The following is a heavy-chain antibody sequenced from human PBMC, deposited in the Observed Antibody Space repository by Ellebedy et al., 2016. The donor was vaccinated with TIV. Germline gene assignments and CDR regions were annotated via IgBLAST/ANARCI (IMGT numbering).Heavy chain of an antibody. CDR2: INPNSGGT. CDR3: ARGEVVTAIGAFDI. CDR1: GYTFTGYY. Sequence: ASVKVSCKASGYTFTGYYMHWVRQAPGQGLEWMGWINPNSGGTNYAQKFQGWVTMTRDTSISTAYMELSRLRSDDTAVYYCARGEVVTAIGAFDIWGQGTMVTVSS. V-gene: IGHV1-2*04. J-gene: IGHJ3*02. D-gene: IGHD2-21*02.